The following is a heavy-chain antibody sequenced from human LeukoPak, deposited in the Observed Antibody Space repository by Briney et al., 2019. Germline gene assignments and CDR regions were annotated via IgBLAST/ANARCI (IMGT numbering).Heavy chain of an antibody. V-gene: IGHV3-11*01. Sequence: SGGSLRLSCAASGFTFSDYYMSWIRQAPGKGLEWVSYVSTGGSTIHYADSVKGRFTISRDNSKNTLYLQMNSLRAEDTAVYYCAKKKTYGVGWLQSMGDAFDIWGQGTMVTVSS. CDR3: AKKKTYGVGWLQSMGDAFDI. D-gene: IGHD5-24*01. CDR2: VSTGGSTI. CDR1: GFTFSDYY. J-gene: IGHJ3*02.